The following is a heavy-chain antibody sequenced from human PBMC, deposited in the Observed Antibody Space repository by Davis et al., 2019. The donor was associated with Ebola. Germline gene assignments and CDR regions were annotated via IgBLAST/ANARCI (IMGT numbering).Heavy chain of an antibody. V-gene: IGHV1-18*04. CDR2: ISAYNGNT. J-gene: IGHJ4*02. CDR3: ARDRRLSTDYIGGSYPSDY. Sequence: AASVKVSCKASGYTFTSYGISWVRQAPGQGLEWMGWISAYNGNTNYAQKLQGRVTMTTDTSITTAYMELGSLTSDDTAVYYCARDRRLSTDYIGGSYPSDYWGQGTLVTVSS. CDR1: GYTFTSYG. D-gene: IGHD3-16*02.